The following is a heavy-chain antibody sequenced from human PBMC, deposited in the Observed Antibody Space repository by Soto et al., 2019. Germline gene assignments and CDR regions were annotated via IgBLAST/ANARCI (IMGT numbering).Heavy chain of an antibody. D-gene: IGHD3-10*02. Sequence: QVQLQQSGPGLVKPSQTLSLTCAISGDSVSSNSAAWNWIRQSPSRGLEWLGRTYYRSNWYNHYAVSVKSRISINPDTTKNQLSLQLNFVTPEDTAVYYCARCSGSFYNPPDYWGQGTLVTVSS. J-gene: IGHJ4*02. CDR2: TYYRSNWYN. CDR3: ARCSGSFYNPPDY. CDR1: GDSVSSNSAA. V-gene: IGHV6-1*01.